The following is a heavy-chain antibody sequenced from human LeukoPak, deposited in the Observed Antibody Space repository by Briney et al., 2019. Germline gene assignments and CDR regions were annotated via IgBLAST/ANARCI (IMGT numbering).Heavy chain of an antibody. CDR2: IYYSGST. CDR1: GGSISSGGYY. CDR3: ARGDAIFGVATIDY. Sequence: PSQTLSLTCTVSGGSISSGGYYWSWIRQHPGKGLEWIGYIYYSGSTYYNPSLKSRVTISVDTSKNQFSLKLSSVTAADTAVYYCARGDAIFGVATIDYWGRGTLVTVSS. D-gene: IGHD3-3*01. J-gene: IGHJ4*02. V-gene: IGHV4-31*03.